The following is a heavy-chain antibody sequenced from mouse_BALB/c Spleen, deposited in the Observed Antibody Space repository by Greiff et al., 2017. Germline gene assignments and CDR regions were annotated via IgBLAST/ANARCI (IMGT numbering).Heavy chain of an antibody. V-gene: IGHV5-17*02. CDR1: GLTFSSFG. J-gene: IGHJ2*01. CDR2: ISSGSSTI. Sequence: EVQLQQSGGGLVQPGGSRKLSCAASGLTFSSFGMHWVRQAPEKGLEWVAYISSGSSTIYYADTVKGRFTISRDNPKNTLFLQMTSLRSEDTAMYYCARWGGSSPFDYWGQGTTLTVSS. CDR3: ARWGGSSPFDY. D-gene: IGHD1-1*01.